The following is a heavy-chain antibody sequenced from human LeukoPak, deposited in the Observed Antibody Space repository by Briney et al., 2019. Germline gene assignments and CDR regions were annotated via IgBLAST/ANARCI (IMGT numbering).Heavy chain of an antibody. Sequence: SETLSLTCTVSGGSISSYYWSWIRQPPGKGLEWIGYIYYSGSTNYNPSLKSRVTISVDTSKNQFSLKLSSVTAADTAVYYCARTGTWWELGYWGQGTLVTVSS. CDR2: IYYSGST. CDR3: ARTGTWWELGY. V-gene: IGHV4-59*01. J-gene: IGHJ4*02. CDR1: GGSISSYY. D-gene: IGHD1-7*01.